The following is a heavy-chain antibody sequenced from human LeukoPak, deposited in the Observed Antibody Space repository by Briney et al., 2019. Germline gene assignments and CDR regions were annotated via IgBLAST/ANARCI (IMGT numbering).Heavy chain of an antibody. CDR1: GYTFTSYH. CDR3: ARVGGPLLLWFGEADY. V-gene: IGHV1-46*01. CDR2: INPSGGST. D-gene: IGHD3-10*01. Sequence: ASVKVSCKASGYTFTSYHMHWMRQAPGQGLEWMGIINPSGGSTSYVQKLQGRVTMTTDTSTSTAYMELRSLRSDDTAVYYCARVGGPLLLWFGEADYWGQGTLVTVSS. J-gene: IGHJ4*02.